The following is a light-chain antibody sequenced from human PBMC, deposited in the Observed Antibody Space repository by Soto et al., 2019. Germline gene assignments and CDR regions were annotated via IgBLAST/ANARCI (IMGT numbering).Light chain of an antibody. V-gene: IGLV1-44*01. CDR2: ANN. CDR3: AAWDDSLTGWV. CDR1: SSNIGRNT. J-gene: IGLJ3*02. Sequence: QSVLTQLPSASGTPGQRVTMSCSGRSSNIGRNTVNWYQQLPRTAPKVVIYANNQRPSGVPDRFSGSKSGTSASLAISGLQSGDEADYFCAAWDDSLTGWVFGGGTKLTVL.